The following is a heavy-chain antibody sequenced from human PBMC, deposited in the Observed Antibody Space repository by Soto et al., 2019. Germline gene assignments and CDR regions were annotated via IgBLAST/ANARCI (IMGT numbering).Heavy chain of an antibody. CDR3: ARETSQNVYSHYGMDV. CDR1: GGSFSGFY. CDR2: INDSGTT. J-gene: IGHJ6*02. Sequence: SETLSLTCAIYGGSFSGFYLSWIRQPPGKGLEWIGEINDSGTTNYNPSLKSRDTISADTSKTHFSLRLTSVTAADTAVYYCARETSQNVYSHYGMDVWGQGTTVTVSS. V-gene: IGHV4-34*01.